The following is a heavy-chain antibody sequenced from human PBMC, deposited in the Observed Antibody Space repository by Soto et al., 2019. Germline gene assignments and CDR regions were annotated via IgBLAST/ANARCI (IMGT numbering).Heavy chain of an antibody. CDR2: ISGYNGNT. D-gene: IGHD2-21*01. Sequence: QVVLEQSGGEVKKPGASVKVSCKASGYTFSGYSITWVRQAPGQGLEWMGRISGYNGNTNYARTLRGRLTLTTHTSASTAYMELRSLTSDDTAVYYCTRDVFCGGAPACPDMDVWRQGTTVTVSS. CDR3: TRDVFCGGAPACPDMDV. V-gene: IGHV1-18*04. CDR1: GYTFSGYS. J-gene: IGHJ6*01.